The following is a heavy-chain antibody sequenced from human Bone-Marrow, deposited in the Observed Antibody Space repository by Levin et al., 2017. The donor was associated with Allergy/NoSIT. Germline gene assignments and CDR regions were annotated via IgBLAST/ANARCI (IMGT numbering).Heavy chain of an antibody. CDR2: ISYDGSNK. D-gene: IGHD6-19*01. J-gene: IGHJ3*02. Sequence: GESLKISCAASGFTFSSYGMHWVRQAPGKGLEWVAVISYDGSNKYYADSVKGRFTISRDNSKNTLYLQMNSLRAEDTAVYYCAKVQRASSGPTEPDAFDIWGQGTMVTVSS. CDR3: AKVQRASSGPTEPDAFDI. V-gene: IGHV3-30*18. CDR1: GFTFSSYG.